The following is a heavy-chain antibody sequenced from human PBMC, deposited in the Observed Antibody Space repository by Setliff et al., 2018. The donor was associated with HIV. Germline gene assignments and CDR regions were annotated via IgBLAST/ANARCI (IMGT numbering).Heavy chain of an antibody. J-gene: IGHJ3*02. D-gene: IGHD1-1*01. CDR1: GFTFSKAW. Sequence: PGGSLRLSCAASGFTFSKAWMSWVRQAPGKGLEWVANMNQNGGDKNYVGSVRGRFTISRDNAKSSLYLQMNSLRAEDTAVYYCARDTGWKIDIWGQGTMVTVSS. V-gene: IGHV3-7*03. CDR2: MNQNGGDK. CDR3: ARDTGWKIDI.